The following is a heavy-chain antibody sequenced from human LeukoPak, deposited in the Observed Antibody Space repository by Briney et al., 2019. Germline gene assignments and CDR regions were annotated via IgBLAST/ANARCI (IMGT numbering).Heavy chain of an antibody. Sequence: ASVKVSCKASGYTFTSYGISWVRQAPGQGLEWMGWINPYNGNTNYAQKFQGRVTMTTDTSTSTAYMDLRSLRSDDTAVYYCARGGLGYCSGGSCPSNWFDPWGQGTLVTVSS. D-gene: IGHD2-15*01. CDR2: INPYNGNT. V-gene: IGHV1-18*01. J-gene: IGHJ5*02. CDR1: GYTFTSYG. CDR3: ARGGLGYCSGGSCPSNWFDP.